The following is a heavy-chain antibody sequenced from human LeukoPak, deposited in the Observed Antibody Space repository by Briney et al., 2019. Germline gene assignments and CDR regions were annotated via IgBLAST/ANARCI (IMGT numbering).Heavy chain of an antibody. CDR3: ARRRGIHPVGAFDI. D-gene: IGHD3-16*01. CDR2: INHSGST. V-gene: IGHV4-34*01. CDR1: GGSFSGYY. J-gene: IGHJ3*02. Sequence: SETLSLTCAVYGGSFSGYYWSWIRQPPGKGLEWIGEINHSGSTNYNPSLKSRVTISVDTSKNQFSLKLSSVTAADTAVYYCARRRGIHPVGAFDIWGQGTMVTVSS.